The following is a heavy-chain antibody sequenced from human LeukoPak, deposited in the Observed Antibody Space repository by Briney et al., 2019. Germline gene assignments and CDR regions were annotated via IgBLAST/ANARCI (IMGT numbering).Heavy chain of an antibody. J-gene: IGHJ3*02. V-gene: IGHV4-34*01. D-gene: IGHD4-17*01. CDR1: GGSFSGCY. Sequence: SETLSLTCAVYGGSFSGCYWSWIRQPPGKGLEWIGEINHSGSTNYNPSLKSRVTISVDTSKNQFSLKLSSVTAADTAVYYCARVGVTTVTPSDAFDIWGQGTMVTVSS. CDR2: INHSGST. CDR3: ARVGVTTVTPSDAFDI.